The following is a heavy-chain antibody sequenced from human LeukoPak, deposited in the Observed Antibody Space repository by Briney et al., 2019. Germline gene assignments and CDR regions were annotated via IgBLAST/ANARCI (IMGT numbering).Heavy chain of an antibody. Sequence: GGSLRLSCAASGFTFSSYWMNWVRQAPGKGLEWVANITQDGSEKYYADSVKGRFTISRDNAKNSLYLQMNSLRAEDTALYYCAKDNWGPSSGWYGFDPWGQGTLVTVSS. D-gene: IGHD6-19*01. CDR2: ITQDGSEK. J-gene: IGHJ5*02. CDR3: AKDNWGPSSGWYGFDP. CDR1: GFTFSSYW. V-gene: IGHV3-7*03.